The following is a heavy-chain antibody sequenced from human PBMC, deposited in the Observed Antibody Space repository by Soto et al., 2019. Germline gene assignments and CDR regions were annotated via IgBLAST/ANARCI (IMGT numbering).Heavy chain of an antibody. Sequence: QVQLVESGGGVVQPGRSLRLSCAPSGFTFSSYGIHLVRQAPGKGLEWVAVISYDGSNKYYADSVKGRFTTSRDNSKKTLYLQMNSLRAEDTAVYDCARPMGGSYYRYAFDLWGQGTMVTVSS. D-gene: IGHD1-26*01. CDR3: ARPMGGSYYRYAFDL. J-gene: IGHJ3*01. CDR2: ISYDGSNK. CDR1: GFTFSSYG. V-gene: IGHV3-30*03.